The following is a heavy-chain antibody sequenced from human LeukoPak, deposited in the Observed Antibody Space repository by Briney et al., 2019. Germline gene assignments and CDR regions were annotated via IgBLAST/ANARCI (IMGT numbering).Heavy chain of an antibody. V-gene: IGHV4-34*01. CDR3: ARGPWGDILTGRTSDP. Sequence: SETLSLTCAVYGGSFRGYYWSWIRQPPGKGLEWIGEINHSGSTNYNPSLKSRVTISVDTSKNQFSLKLSSVTAADTAVYYCARGPWGDILTGRTSDPWGQGTLVTVSS. D-gene: IGHD3-9*01. CDR1: GGSFRGYY. CDR2: INHSGST. J-gene: IGHJ5*02.